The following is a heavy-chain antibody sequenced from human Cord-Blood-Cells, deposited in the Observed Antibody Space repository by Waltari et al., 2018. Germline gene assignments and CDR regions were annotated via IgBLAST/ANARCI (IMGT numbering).Heavy chain of an antibody. J-gene: IGHJ3*02. D-gene: IGHD3-3*01. V-gene: IGHV3-53*01. Sequence: EVQLVESGGGLIQPGGSLRLSCAASGFTVSSNYMSWVRQAPGKGLVWVSVIYSGGSTYYADSVKGRFTISRDNSKNTLYLQMNSLRAEDTAVYYCARALPGGIFGVVIDAFDIWGQGTMVTVSS. CDR3: ARALPGGIFGVVIDAFDI. CDR2: IYSGGST. CDR1: GFTVSSNY.